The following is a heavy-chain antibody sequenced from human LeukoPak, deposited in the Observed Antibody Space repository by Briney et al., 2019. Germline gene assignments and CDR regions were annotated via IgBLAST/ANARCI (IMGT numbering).Heavy chain of an antibody. Sequence: KPSDTLSLTCTVSGGSISSYYWSWIRQPPGKGLEWIGDIYYSGRTNYNPSVKSRVTISLDTSKNQFSLKLRSVTAADTAVYYCARHRFGELDYWGQGTLVTVSS. CDR3: ARHRFGELDY. J-gene: IGHJ4*02. V-gene: IGHV4-59*07. D-gene: IGHD3-10*01. CDR1: GGSISSYY. CDR2: IYYSGRT.